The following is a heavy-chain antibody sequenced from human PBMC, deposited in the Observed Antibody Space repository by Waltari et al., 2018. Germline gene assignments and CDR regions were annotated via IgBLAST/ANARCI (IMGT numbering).Heavy chain of an antibody. CDR2: INPNSGGT. V-gene: IGHV1-2*06. Sequence: QVQLVQSGAEVKKPGASVKVSCKASGYTFTGYYMHWVRQAPGQGLEWMGRINPNSGGTNYAQKFQGRVTMTRDTSISTAYMELSRLRSDDTAVYYCARDARYYDSSGYSLYWGQGTLVTVSS. D-gene: IGHD3-22*01. J-gene: IGHJ4*02. CDR3: ARDARYYDSSGYSLY. CDR1: GYTFTGYY.